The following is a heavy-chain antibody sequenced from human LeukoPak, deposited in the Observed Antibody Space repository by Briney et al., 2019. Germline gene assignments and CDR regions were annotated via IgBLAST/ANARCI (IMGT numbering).Heavy chain of an antibody. Sequence: VASVKVSCTASGVTFSSYAISWVRQAPGQGLEWMGRIIPILGIANYAQKFQGRVTITADKSTSTAYMELSSLRSEDTAVYYCARGPRSDLTLGLWGQGTLVTVSS. J-gene: IGHJ4*02. D-gene: IGHD6-25*01. CDR2: IIPILGIA. CDR1: GVTFSSYA. V-gene: IGHV1-69*04. CDR3: ARGPRSDLTLGL.